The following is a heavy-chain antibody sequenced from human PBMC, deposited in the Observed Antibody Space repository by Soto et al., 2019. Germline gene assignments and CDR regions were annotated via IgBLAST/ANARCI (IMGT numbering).Heavy chain of an antibody. Sequence: SETLSLTCTVSGGSISSSNYYWGWIRQPPGKGLEGIGSIYYSGSTAYNSSLKSRVTMSVDTSKNQLSLRLSSVTAADTAVHYCASPTLGAFDIWGQGTMVTVSS. J-gene: IGHJ3*02. CDR3: ASPTLGAFDI. CDR2: IYYSGST. CDR1: GGSISSSNYY. V-gene: IGHV4-39*01. D-gene: IGHD3-16*01.